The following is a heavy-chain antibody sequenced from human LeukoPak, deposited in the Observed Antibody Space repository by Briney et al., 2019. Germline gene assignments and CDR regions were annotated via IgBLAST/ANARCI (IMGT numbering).Heavy chain of an antibody. J-gene: IGHJ5*02. Sequence: GASVKVSCKASGGTFSSYAIGWVRQAPGQGLEWMGGIIPIFGTANYAQKFQGRVTITADESTSTAYMELRSLRSEDTAVYYCARDPYGSGSYTPYNWFDPWGQGTLVTVSS. CDR1: GGTFSSYA. D-gene: IGHD3-10*01. CDR2: IIPIFGTA. CDR3: ARDPYGSGSYTPYNWFDP. V-gene: IGHV1-69*13.